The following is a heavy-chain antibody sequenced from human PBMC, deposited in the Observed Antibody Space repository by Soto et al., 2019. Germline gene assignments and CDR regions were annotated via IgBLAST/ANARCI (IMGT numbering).Heavy chain of an antibody. Sequence: SLKISCAASGFTFDDYAMHWVRQAPGKGLEWVSGISWNSGSIGYADSVKGRFTISRDNAKNSLYLQMNSLRAEDTALYYCAKGHCSSTSCYTDYWGQGTLVTVSS. V-gene: IGHV3-9*01. CDR1: GFTFDDYA. J-gene: IGHJ4*02. CDR3: AKGHCSSTSCYTDY. D-gene: IGHD2-2*02. CDR2: ISWNSGSI.